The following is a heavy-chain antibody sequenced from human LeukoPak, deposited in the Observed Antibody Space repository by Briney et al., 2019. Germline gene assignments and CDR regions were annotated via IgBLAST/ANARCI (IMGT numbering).Heavy chain of an antibody. J-gene: IGHJ4*02. V-gene: IGHV4-30-4*01. CDR2: IYYSGST. Sequence: KPSETLSLTCTVSGGSISSGDYYWSWIRQPPGKGLEWIGYIYYSGSTYHNPSLKSRVTISVDTSKNQFSLKLSSVTAADTAVYYCARDGKSSSWPFDYWGQGTLVTVSS. D-gene: IGHD6-13*01. CDR3: ARDGKSSSWPFDY. CDR1: GGSISSGDYY.